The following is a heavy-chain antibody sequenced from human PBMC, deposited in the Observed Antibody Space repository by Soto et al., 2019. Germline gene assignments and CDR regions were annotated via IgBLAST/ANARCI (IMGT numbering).Heavy chain of an antibody. D-gene: IGHD3-10*01. V-gene: IGHV1-3*01. CDR2: INAGNGNQ. CDR1: GYTFTTYA. J-gene: IGHJ4*02. CDR3: ARVLLGAGIYSKTFDY. Sequence: QVQLVQSGAEVKKPGASVKVSCKASGYTFTTYAMHWVRQAPGQTLEWMGWINAGNGNQKYSQKFQGRVTITRDTSASTAYMALSSLSSEDTAVYYCARVLLGAGIYSKTFDYWGQGTLVTVSS.